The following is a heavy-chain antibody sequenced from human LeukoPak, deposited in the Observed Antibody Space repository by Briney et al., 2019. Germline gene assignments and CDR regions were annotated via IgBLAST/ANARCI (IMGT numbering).Heavy chain of an antibody. V-gene: IGHV3-30*04. CDR1: GFTFSNFP. D-gene: IGHD1/OR15-1a*01. J-gene: IGHJ4*02. CDR3: ARDLLAGTGGDY. Sequence: QPGGFLRLSCAASGFTFSNFPMQWVRQAPGKGLEWVAVVSHDGSNKYYADSVKGRFTISRDNSKNTLYLQVSSLRPDDTAVYYCARDLLAGTGGDYWGQGTLVTVSS. CDR2: VSHDGSNK.